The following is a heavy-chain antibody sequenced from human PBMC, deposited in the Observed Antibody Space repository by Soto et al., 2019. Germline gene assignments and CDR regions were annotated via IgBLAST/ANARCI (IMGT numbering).Heavy chain of an antibody. CDR2: INHSGST. V-gene: IGHV4-34*01. D-gene: IGHD4-4*01. Sequence: SETLSLTCAVYGGSFSGYYWSWIRQPPGKGLEWIGEINHSGSTNYNPSLKSRVTISVDTSKNQFSLKLSSVTAADTAVYYCARGTHYSNLYYYYGMDVWGQGITVTVSS. CDR3: ARGTHYSNLYYYYGMDV. J-gene: IGHJ6*02. CDR1: GGSFSGYY.